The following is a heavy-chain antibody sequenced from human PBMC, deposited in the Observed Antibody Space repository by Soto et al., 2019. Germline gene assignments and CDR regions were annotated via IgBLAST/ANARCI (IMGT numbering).Heavy chain of an antibody. CDR2: IRSKANSYAT. Sequence: GGSLRLSCAASGFTFSGSAMHWVRQASGKGLEWVGRIRSKANSYATAYAASVKGRFTISRDDSKNTAYLQMNSLKTEDTAVYYCTIQEQQLPQFDYWGQGTLVTVSS. D-gene: IGHD6-13*01. V-gene: IGHV3-73*01. CDR1: GFTFSGSA. CDR3: TIQEQQLPQFDY. J-gene: IGHJ4*02.